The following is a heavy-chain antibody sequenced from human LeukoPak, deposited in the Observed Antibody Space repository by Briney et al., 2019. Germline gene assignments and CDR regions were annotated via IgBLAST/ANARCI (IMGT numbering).Heavy chain of an antibody. V-gene: IGHV3-74*01. J-gene: IGHJ6*03. D-gene: IGHD2-21*02. Sequence: GGSLRLSCAASEFTLSSYWMHWVRQAPGKGLVWVSRINSDGSSTSYADSVKGRFTISRDNAKNTHDLQMNSLRAEDTAVYYCARVPGPFCGGDCYDGEPYYYYYMDVWGKGTTVTISS. CDR2: INSDGSST. CDR1: EFTLSSYW. CDR3: ARVPGPFCGGDCYDGEPYYYYYMDV.